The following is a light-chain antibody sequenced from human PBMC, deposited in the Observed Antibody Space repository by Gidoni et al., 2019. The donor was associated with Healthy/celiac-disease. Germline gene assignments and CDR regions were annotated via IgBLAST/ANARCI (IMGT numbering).Light chain of an antibody. CDR3: QAWDSSTVV. V-gene: IGLV3-1*01. J-gene: IGLJ2*01. CDR2: QES. Sequence: SYELTQPPSVSGSPGQTASITCSGDKLGDKYACWYQQKPGQSPVLVIYQESKRPSGIPERFSGSNSGNTATLTISGTQAMDEADYYCQAWDSSTVVFGGGTKLTVL. CDR1: KLGDKY.